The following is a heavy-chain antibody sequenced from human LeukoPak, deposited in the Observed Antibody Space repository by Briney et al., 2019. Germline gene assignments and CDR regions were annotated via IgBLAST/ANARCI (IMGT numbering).Heavy chain of an antibody. D-gene: IGHD1-14*01. J-gene: IGHJ5*02. Sequence: EASVTVSYKASGYTFTGYYMHWVRQAPGQGLEWMGWINPNSGGTNYAQKFQGRVTMTRDTSISTAYMELSRLRSDDTAVYYCARDGEPPATWFDPWGQGTLVTVSS. CDR2: INPNSGGT. V-gene: IGHV1-2*02. CDR3: ARDGEPPATWFDP. CDR1: GYTFTGYY.